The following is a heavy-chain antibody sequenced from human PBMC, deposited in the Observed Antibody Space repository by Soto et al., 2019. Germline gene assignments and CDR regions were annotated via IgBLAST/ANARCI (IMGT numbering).Heavy chain of an antibody. CDR1: GGSFSGYY. Sequence: PSETLSLTCAVYGGSFSGYYWSWIRQPPGKGLEWIGEINHSGSTNYNPSLKSRVTISVDTSKNQFSLKLSSVTAADTAVYYCARSFFDLEQGLVHSWFAPWGQGTLVTVSS. CDR3: ARSFFDLEQGLVHSWFAP. V-gene: IGHV4-34*01. J-gene: IGHJ5*02. CDR2: INHSGST. D-gene: IGHD6-19*01.